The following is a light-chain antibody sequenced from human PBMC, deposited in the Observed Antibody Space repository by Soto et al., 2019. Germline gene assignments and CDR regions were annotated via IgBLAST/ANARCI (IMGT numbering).Light chain of an antibody. CDR1: QSVTSNY. J-gene: IGKJ5*01. CDR2: GIS. CDR3: QQRSNWPT. Sequence: LVMTQSPDTLSVSPGERSTLSFRASQSVTSNYLAWYQQKPGQAPRLLIYGISTRATGVPDRFSGSGSGTDFTLTISRLEPEDFAIYYCQQRSNWPTFGQGTRLEIK. V-gene: IGKV3D-20*02.